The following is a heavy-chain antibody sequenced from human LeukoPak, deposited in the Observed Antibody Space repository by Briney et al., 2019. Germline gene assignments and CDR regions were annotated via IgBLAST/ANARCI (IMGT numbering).Heavy chain of an antibody. V-gene: IGHV4-38-2*01. CDR2: IYYSGST. CDR3: RTGYPPYYYFDY. CDR1: GYSISSGYY. D-gene: IGHD3-9*01. J-gene: IGHJ4*02. Sequence: RPSETLSLTCAVSGYSISSGYYWGWIRQPPGKGLEWIGSIYYSGSTYYNPSLKSRVTISVDTSKNQFSLKLSSVTAADTAVYYCRTGYPPYYYFDYWGQGTLVTVSS.